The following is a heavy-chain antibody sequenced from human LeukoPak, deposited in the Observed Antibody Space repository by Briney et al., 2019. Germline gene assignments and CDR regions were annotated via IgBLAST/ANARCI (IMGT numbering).Heavy chain of an antibody. Sequence: ASVKVSCKASGYTFTGYYMHWVRQAPGQGLEWMGWLNPNSGGTNYEQKFQGRVTMIRDTNISTAYKERSRKRSDETAGYYRPRVFPNSHYCSGGSCYSYYFDYWGQGTLVTVSS. CDR3: PRVFPNSHYCSGGSCYSYYFDY. CDR1: GYTFTGYY. V-gene: IGHV1-2*02. D-gene: IGHD2-15*01. CDR2: LNPNSGGT. J-gene: IGHJ4*02.